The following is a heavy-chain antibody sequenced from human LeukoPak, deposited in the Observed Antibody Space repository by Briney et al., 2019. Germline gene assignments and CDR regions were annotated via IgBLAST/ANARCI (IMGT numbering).Heavy chain of an antibody. Sequence: GASVKVSCKASGYTFTSYGISWVRQAPGQGLEWMGWISAYNGNTNYAQKLQGRVTMTTDTSTSTAYMELRSLRSDDTAVYYCARGDCSSTSCYLGLYNWFDPWGQGTLVTVSS. D-gene: IGHD2-2*01. V-gene: IGHV1-18*01. CDR3: ARGDCSSTSCYLGLYNWFDP. CDR1: GYTFTSYG. CDR2: ISAYNGNT. J-gene: IGHJ5*02.